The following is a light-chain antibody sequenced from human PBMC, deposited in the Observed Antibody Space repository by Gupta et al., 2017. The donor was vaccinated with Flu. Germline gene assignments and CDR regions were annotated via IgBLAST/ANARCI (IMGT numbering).Light chain of an antibody. CDR2: EVS. CDR1: SGKFGGYGY. Sequence: AISCTGTSGKFGGYGYVAWYQQHPGKAPKLILFEVSRRPAESSDRFSGSRSGNTASLTISGLRAEDEAFYYCSSYTNANTVVVFGGGTKLTVL. V-gene: IGLV2-14*01. J-gene: IGLJ2*01. CDR3: SSYTNANTVVV.